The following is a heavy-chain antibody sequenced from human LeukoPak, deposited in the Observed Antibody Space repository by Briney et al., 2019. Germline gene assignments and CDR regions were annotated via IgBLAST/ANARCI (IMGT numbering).Heavy chain of an antibody. Sequence: GGSLRLSCAASGFTISGYWMHWVHQAPGKGLVRVSRTNSDGSRTDYADSVKGRFTISRDNAENTLYLQMNSLRVEDTAVYYCARDRGINMVRGVIDYWGQGTLVTVSS. V-gene: IGHV3-74*01. J-gene: IGHJ4*02. D-gene: IGHD3-10*01. CDR1: GFTISGYW. CDR3: ARDRGINMVRGVIDY. CDR2: TNSDGSRT.